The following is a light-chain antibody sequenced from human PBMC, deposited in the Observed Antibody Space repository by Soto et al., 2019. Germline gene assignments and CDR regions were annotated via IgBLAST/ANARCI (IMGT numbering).Light chain of an antibody. J-gene: IGLJ2*01. CDR2: EGS. CDR3: CSHAGRGSVL. Sequence: QSALTQPASVSGSPGQSITISCTGTSSDVGSYNLVSWYQQHPGKAPKLMIYEGSKRPSGVSNRFSGSKSGNTASLTISGLQAEDEADYYCCSHAGRGSVLFGGGTKVTVL. CDR1: SSDVGSYNL. V-gene: IGLV2-23*01.